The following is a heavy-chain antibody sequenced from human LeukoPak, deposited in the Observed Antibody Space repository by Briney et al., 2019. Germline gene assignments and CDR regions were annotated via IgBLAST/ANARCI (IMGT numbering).Heavy chain of an antibody. J-gene: IGHJ6*03. CDR2: ITSGSSYR. CDR1: GFTFRSYG. D-gene: IGHD1-26*01. CDR3: ARDPYSGSYGNYYYYFMDV. V-gene: IGHV3-21*01. Sequence: GGSLRLSCAASGFTFRSYGMHWVRQAPGKGLEWVSSITSGSSYRFYADSVKGRFTISRDNAKNSLYLQMNSLRAEDTAVYYCARDPYSGSYGNYYYYFMDVWGKGTTVTISS.